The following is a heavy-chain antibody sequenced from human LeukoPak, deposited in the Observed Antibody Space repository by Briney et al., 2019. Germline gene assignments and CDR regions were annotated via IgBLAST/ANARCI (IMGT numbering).Heavy chain of an antibody. V-gene: IGHV4-39*01. D-gene: IGHD6-6*01. J-gene: IGHJ5*02. CDR1: GASISSSSYY. CDR2: IYYTGGT. Sequence: SQTLSLTRSVPGASISSSSYYWGWIRQPPGKWLEWIGTIYYTGGTYYNPSLKSRVTISVDTSKNQFSLQLSSVTAADTAVYYCARQSLLRRVARRLPTWFDPWGQGILVTVSS. CDR3: ARQSLLRRVARRLPTWFDP.